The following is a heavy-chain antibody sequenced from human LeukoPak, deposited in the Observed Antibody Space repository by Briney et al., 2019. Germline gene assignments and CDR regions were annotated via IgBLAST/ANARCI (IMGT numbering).Heavy chain of an antibody. D-gene: IGHD3-10*01. V-gene: IGHV3-48*01. J-gene: IGHJ4*02. Sequence: GGSLRLSCAASGFTFSSYSMNWVRQAPGKGLEWVSYISSSSSTIYYADSVKGRFTISRDNAKNSLYLQMNSLRAEDTAVYYCARRQDYGSGSYFYWGQGTLVTVSS. CDR2: ISSSSSTI. CDR1: GFTFSSYS. CDR3: ARRQDYGSGSYFY.